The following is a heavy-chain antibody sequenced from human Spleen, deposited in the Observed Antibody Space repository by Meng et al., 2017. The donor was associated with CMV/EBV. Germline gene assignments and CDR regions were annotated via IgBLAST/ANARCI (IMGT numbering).Heavy chain of an antibody. V-gene: IGHV2-70*20. CDR1: GFSLSTSGMC. J-gene: IGHJ6*02. Sequence: SGPTLVKPTQTLTLTCTFSGFSLSTSGMCVSWVRQPPGKALEWLALIDWDDDKYYSTSLKTRLTISKDTSKNQVVLTMTNMDPVDTATYYCAWARSGYYDRYYYGMDVWGQGTTVTVSS. D-gene: IGHD3-3*01. CDR3: AWARSGYYDRYYYGMDV. CDR2: IDWDDDK.